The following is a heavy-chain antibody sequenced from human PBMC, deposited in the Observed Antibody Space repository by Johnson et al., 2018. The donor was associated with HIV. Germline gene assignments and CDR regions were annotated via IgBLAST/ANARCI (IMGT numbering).Heavy chain of an antibody. V-gene: IGHV3-30*14. J-gene: IGHJ3*02. CDR1: GFAFSSYA. D-gene: IGHD1-26*01. CDR3: ARVRVGAFDI. CDR2: IQYDATNR. Sequence: QVQLVESGGGVVQPGRSLRLSCAASGFAFSSYAMHWVRQAPGKGLEWVAFIQYDATNRYYVDSVKGRFTISRDNSKNALYLQMNSLRAEDTAVYYCARVRVGAFDIWGQGTMVTVSS.